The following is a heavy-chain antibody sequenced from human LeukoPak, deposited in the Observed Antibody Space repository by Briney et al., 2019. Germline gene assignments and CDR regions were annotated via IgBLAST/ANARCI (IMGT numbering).Heavy chain of an antibody. CDR2: ISAYNGNT. CDR3: ARDPGAMASDY. Sequence: EASVTVSFKASGYTFTSYGISWVRQAPGQGLEWMGWISAYNGNTNYAQKLQGRVTMTTDTSTSAAYMELRSLRSDDTAVYYCARDPGAMASDYWGQGTLVTVSS. J-gene: IGHJ4*02. CDR1: GYTFTSYG. D-gene: IGHD5-18*01. V-gene: IGHV1-18*01.